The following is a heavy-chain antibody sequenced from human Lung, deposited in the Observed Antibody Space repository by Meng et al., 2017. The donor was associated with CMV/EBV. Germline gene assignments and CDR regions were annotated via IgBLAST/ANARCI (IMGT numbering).Heavy chain of an antibody. D-gene: IGHD1-1*01. J-gene: IGHJ6*02. CDR1: YGSVSSGSYY. CDR2: IYYSGST. CDR3: ARAPGYRSLYGMDV. V-gene: IGHV4-61*01. Sequence: SXTXSLXCTVSYGSVSSGSYYWSWIRQPPGKGLEWIGYIYYSGSTNYNPSLKSRVTISIDTSKNQSSLKLSTVTAAETAVYYCARAPGYRSLYGMDVWGQGTTVTVSS.